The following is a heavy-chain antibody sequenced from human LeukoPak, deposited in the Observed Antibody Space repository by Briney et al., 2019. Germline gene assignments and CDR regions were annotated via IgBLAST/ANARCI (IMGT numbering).Heavy chain of an antibody. Sequence: QSGGSLRLSCAASGFTFSSYAMSWVRQAPGKGLEWVAHINHDGSEKYYVDSVKGRFTISRDNAKNSLYLQMNSLRVEDTAVYYCARDRAVAGLCDYWGQGTLVTVSS. J-gene: IGHJ4*02. CDR1: GFTFSSYA. V-gene: IGHV3-7*01. CDR3: ARDRAVAGLCDY. D-gene: IGHD6-19*01. CDR2: INHDGSEK.